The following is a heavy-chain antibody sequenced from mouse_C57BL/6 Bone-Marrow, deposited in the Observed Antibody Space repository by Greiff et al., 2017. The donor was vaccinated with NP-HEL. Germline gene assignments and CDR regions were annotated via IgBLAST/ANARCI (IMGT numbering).Heavy chain of an antibody. CDR3: ARPAYYSTYGYFDV. CDR1: GFSLSTFGMG. D-gene: IGHD2-5*01. J-gene: IGHJ1*03. CDR2: IWWDDDK. Sequence: QVTLKVCGPGILQPSQTLSLTCSFSGFSLSTFGMGVGWIRQPSGKGLEWLAHIWWDDDKYYNPALKSRLTISKDTSKNQVFLKIANVDTADTATYYCARPAYYSTYGYFDVWGTGTTVTVSS. V-gene: IGHV8-8*01.